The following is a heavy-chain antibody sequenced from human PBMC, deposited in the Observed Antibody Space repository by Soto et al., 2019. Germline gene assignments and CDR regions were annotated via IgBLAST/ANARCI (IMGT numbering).Heavy chain of an antibody. Sequence: GASVKVSCKASGYTFTSYGISWVRQAPGQGLEWMGWMNPNSGNTGYAQKYQGRVTMTRNTSISTAYMEQSSLRSEDKAVYYCGRYGGDTATYSSRSAGSDGMDVWGQGTTVTVSS. J-gene: IGHJ6*02. CDR2: MNPNSGNT. CDR3: GRYGGDTATYSSRSAGSDGMDV. CDR1: GYTFTSYG. D-gene: IGHD5-18*01. V-gene: IGHV1-8*02.